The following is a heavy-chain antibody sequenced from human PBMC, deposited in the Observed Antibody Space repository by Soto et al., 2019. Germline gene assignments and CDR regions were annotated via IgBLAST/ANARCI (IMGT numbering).Heavy chain of an antibody. CDR3: ARAERITICGVADYGMDV. Sequence: QVQLVQSGAEVKKPGASVKVSCKASGYTFTSYGISWVRQAPGQGLEWMGWISAYNGNTNYAQKLQGRVTMTTDTXTXTXYMELRSLRSDDTAVYYCARAERITICGVADYGMDVWGQGTTVTVSS. CDR2: ISAYNGNT. D-gene: IGHD3-3*01. V-gene: IGHV1-18*01. J-gene: IGHJ6*02. CDR1: GYTFTSYG.